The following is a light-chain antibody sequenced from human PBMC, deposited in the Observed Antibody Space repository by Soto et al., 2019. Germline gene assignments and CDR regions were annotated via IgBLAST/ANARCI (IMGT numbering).Light chain of an antibody. J-gene: IGKJ2*01. Sequence: DIQLTLSPSTVYASVGDRVTITCRASQAITNWMAWYQQKPGKAPKLLIYRASTLERGVPSRFSGSGSGKEFTLTISGLQSDDFGTYYCQQYDTNTPYTFGQGSRLEI. CDR3: QQYDTNTPYT. CDR2: RAS. CDR1: QAITNW. V-gene: IGKV1-5*03.